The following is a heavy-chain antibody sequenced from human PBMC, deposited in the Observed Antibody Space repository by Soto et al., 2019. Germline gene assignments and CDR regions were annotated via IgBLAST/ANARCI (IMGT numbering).Heavy chain of an antibody. CDR2: MNPNSGNT. Sequence: ASVKVSCKASGYTFTSYDINWVRQATGQGLEWMGWMNPNSGNTGYAQKFQGRVTMTRNTSISTAYMELSSLRSEDTAVYYCARGNYDFWSGPKMNWFDPWGQGTLVTV. CDR3: ARGNYDFWSGPKMNWFDP. V-gene: IGHV1-8*01. CDR1: GYTFTSYD. J-gene: IGHJ5*02. D-gene: IGHD3-3*01.